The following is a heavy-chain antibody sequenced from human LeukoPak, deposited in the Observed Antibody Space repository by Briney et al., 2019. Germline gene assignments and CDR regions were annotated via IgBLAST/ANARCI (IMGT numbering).Heavy chain of an antibody. D-gene: IGHD6-13*01. V-gene: IGHV4-59*01. Sequence: SETLSLTCTVSGGPISSYYWSWIRQPPGKGLEWIGYIYYSGGTNDNPSLKSRVTISVDTSKNQFSLKLSSVTAADTAVYYCARGDWQQPVAFDIWGQGTMVTVSS. CDR2: IYYSGGT. J-gene: IGHJ3*02. CDR3: ARGDWQQPVAFDI. CDR1: GGPISSYY.